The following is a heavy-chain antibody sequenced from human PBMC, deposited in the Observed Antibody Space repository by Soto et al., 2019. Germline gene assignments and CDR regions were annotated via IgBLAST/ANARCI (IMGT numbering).Heavy chain of an antibody. V-gene: IGHV3-11*01. J-gene: IGHJ6*02. D-gene: IGHD3-22*01. CDR1: VFTFSDYY. CDR3: ARLDGNDYDSSGYYYYYYGMDV. Sequence: QVQLVESGGGLVKPGGSLRLSCAASVFTFSDYYMSWIRQAPGKGLEWVSYISSSGSTIYYADSVKGRFIISRDNAKNSLYLQMNSLRAEDTAVYYCARLDGNDYDSSGYYYYYYGMDVWGQGTTVTVSS. CDR2: ISSSGSTI.